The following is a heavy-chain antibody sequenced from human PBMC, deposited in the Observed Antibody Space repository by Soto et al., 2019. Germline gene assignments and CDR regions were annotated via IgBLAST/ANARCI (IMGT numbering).Heavy chain of an antibody. CDR2: ASPDGTST. CDR3: TRHGSGDYFLFDP. Sequence: EVQLVESGGGLVQPGGSLRLSCAAYGFTFSSFWRHWVRQAPGKGLEWVSRASPDGTSTSYADSVKGRFTISRDNAKNTLFMQMNSLRAEDTAVYYCTRHGSGDYFLFDPWGQGTLVTVSS. D-gene: IGHD4-17*01. CDR1: GFTFSSFW. V-gene: IGHV3-74*01. J-gene: IGHJ5*02.